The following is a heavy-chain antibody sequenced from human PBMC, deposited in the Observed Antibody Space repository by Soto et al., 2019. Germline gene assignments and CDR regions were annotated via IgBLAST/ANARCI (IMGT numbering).Heavy chain of an antibody. CDR3: ARQGGPDTPMIIDS. CDR2: VLLGDSET. V-gene: IGHV5-51*01. CDR1: GYSFTTYW. D-gene: IGHD3-16*01. J-gene: IGHJ4*02. Sequence: GESLKIACRVSGYSFTTYWIGWVRQMSGKSLEWVRIVLLGDSETRYRSAIPGRVTITADRSTNTAYLQCSCLQASDSTLYSCARQGGPDTPMIIDSWGQGTLATVSS.